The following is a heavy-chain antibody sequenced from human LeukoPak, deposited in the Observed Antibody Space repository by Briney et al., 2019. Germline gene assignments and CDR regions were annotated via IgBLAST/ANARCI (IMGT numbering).Heavy chain of an antibody. D-gene: IGHD3-10*01. CDR1: GFTFDDYA. CDR2: ISWNSGSI. Sequence: GGSLRLSCAASGFTFDDYAMHWVRQGPGKGLEWVSGISWNSGSIGYADSVKGRFTISRDNAKNSLYLQMNSLRAEDTAVYYCARAILWDWFDPWGQGTLVIVSS. CDR3: ARAILWDWFDP. J-gene: IGHJ5*02. V-gene: IGHV3-9*01.